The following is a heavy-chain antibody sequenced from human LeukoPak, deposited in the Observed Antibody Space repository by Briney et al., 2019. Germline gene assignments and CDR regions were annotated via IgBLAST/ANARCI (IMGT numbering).Heavy chain of an antibody. V-gene: IGHV1-69*13. CDR1: GYTFTGYY. J-gene: IGHJ5*02. Sequence: SVKVSCKASGYTFTGYYMHWVRQAPGQGLEWMGGIIPIFGTANYAQKFQGRVTITADESTSTAYMELSSLRSDDTAVYYCARDQSILWFGPNWFDPWGQGTLVTVSS. CDR2: IIPIFGTA. CDR3: ARDQSILWFGPNWFDP. D-gene: IGHD3-10*01.